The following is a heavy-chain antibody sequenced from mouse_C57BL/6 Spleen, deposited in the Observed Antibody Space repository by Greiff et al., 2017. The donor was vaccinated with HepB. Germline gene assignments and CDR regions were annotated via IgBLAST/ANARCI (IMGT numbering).Heavy chain of an antibody. J-gene: IGHJ4*01. CDR2: IWSGGST. Sequence: QVHVKQSGPGLVQPSQSLSITCTVSGFSLTSYGVHWVRQSPGKGLEWLGVIWSGGSTDYNAAFISRLSISKDNSKSQVFLKRNSLQADDTAIYYCAREGVRAGGWAMDYWGQGTSVTVSS. CDR1: GFSLTSYG. CDR3: AREGVRAGGWAMDY. D-gene: IGHD3-3*01. V-gene: IGHV2-2*01.